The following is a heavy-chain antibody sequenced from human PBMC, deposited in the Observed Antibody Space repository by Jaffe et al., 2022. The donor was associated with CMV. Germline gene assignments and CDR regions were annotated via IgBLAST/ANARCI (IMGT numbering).Heavy chain of an antibody. V-gene: IGHV3-7*01. CDR3: ARDRFTIFAIGGHFDY. D-gene: IGHD3-3*01. Sequence: EVQLVESGGGLVQPGGSLRLSCAASGFTFSSYWMSWVRQAPGKGLEWVANIKQDGSEKYYVDSVKGRFTISRDNAKNSLYLQMNSLRAEDTAVYYCARDRFTIFAIGGHFDYWGQGTLVTVSS. J-gene: IGHJ4*02. CDR2: IKQDGSEK. CDR1: GFTFSSYW.